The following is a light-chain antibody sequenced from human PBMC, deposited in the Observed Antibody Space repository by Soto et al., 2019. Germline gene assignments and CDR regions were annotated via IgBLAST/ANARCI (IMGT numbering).Light chain of an antibody. CDR2: AAA. J-gene: IGKJ2*01. CDR1: QGISSF. V-gene: IGKV1-8*01. Sequence: AIRMTQSPSSISASTGDRVTITCRASQGISSFLAWYQQKPGKAPKLLIYAAATLQRGATSRFSASGSGTDFTLTISRLQSEDFATYCCQPYLSYPYTCGQGTKLEI. CDR3: QPYLSYPYT.